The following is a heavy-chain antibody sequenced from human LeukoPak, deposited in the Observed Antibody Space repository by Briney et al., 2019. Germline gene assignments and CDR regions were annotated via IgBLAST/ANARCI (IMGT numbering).Heavy chain of an antibody. Sequence: GASVKVSCKASGYTFTGYYMHWVRQAPGQGLEWMGWINPNSGGTNYAQKFQGRVTMTRDTSISTAYMELSRLRSDDTGVYYCARDDCSSTSCYSLDYWGQGTLVTVSS. CDR1: GYTFTGYY. CDR3: ARDDCSSTSCYSLDY. CDR2: INPNSGGT. V-gene: IGHV1-2*02. D-gene: IGHD2-2*01. J-gene: IGHJ4*02.